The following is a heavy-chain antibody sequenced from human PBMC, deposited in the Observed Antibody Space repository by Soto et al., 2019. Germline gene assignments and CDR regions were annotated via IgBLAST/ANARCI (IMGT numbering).Heavy chain of an antibody. D-gene: IGHD6-19*01. J-gene: IGHJ6*03. CDR1: GYSFTNYG. V-gene: IGHV1-18*01. CDR2: ISAYNGNT. Sequence: QDQLVQSGVEVKKPGASVKVSCKASGYSFTNYGITWVRQAPGQGFEWMGWISAYNGNTKYAQKLQGRVTMTTDASTSTAYLELRSLTFDDTAVYYCARDRGVAPPVAGNTHYYYYMDVWGKGTTVTVSS. CDR3: ARDRGVAPPVAGNTHYYYYMDV.